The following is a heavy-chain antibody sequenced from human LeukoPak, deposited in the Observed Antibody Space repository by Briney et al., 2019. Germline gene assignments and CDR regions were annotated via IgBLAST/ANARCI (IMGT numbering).Heavy chain of an antibody. CDR2: IYYSGST. Sequence: PSGTLSLTCTVSGGSISSYYWSWIRQPPGKGLEWIGYIYYSGSTNYNPSLKSRVTISVDASKNQFSLKLSSVTAADTAVYYCASSSVVAASPFDYWGQGTLVTVSS. V-gene: IGHV4-59*08. CDR3: ASSSVVAASPFDY. J-gene: IGHJ4*02. CDR1: GGSISSYY. D-gene: IGHD2-15*01.